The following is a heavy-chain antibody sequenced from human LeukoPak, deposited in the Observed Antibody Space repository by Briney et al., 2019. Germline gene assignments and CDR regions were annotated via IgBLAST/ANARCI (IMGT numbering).Heavy chain of an antibody. CDR3: AKAGTYCSSTSCSFDY. D-gene: IGHD2-2*01. V-gene: IGHV3-30*02. CDR2: IRYDGSNK. CDR1: GFTFSSYG. J-gene: IGHJ4*02. Sequence: PGVSLRLSCAASGFTFSSYGMHWVRQAPGKGLEWVAFIRYDGSNKYYADSVKGRFTISRDNSKNTLYLQMNSLRAEDTAVYYCAKAGTYCSSTSCSFDYWGQGTLVTVSS.